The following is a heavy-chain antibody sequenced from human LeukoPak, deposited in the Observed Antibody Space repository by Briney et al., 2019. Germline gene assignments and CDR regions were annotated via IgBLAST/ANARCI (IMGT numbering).Heavy chain of an antibody. V-gene: IGHV1-2*02. CDR2: INPNSGGT. CDR1: GLTFSGYF. Sequence: GASVKVSCKPSGLTFSGYFMHWVRQAPGQGLEWMGWINPNSGGTNYAQKFQGRVTMTRDTSISTAYMELSRLRSDDTAVYYCARGKVVAGFFDYWGQGNLVTVSS. D-gene: IGHD6-19*01. J-gene: IGHJ4*02. CDR3: ARGKVVAGFFDY.